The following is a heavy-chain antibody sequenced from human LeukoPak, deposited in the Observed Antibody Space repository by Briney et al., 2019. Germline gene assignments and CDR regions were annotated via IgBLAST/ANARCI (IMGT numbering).Heavy chain of an antibody. CDR2: INAGNGNT. V-gene: IGHV1-3*01. CDR1: GYTFTNYA. Sequence: GASVKVSCKASGYTFTNYAMHWVRQAPGQRLEWMGWINAGNGNTEYSPKFQGRVTITRDTSASTAYMELSSLRSEDTAVYYCARAGLYSSGWYDYWGQGTLVTVSS. J-gene: IGHJ4*02. CDR3: ARAGLYSSGWYDY. D-gene: IGHD6-19*01.